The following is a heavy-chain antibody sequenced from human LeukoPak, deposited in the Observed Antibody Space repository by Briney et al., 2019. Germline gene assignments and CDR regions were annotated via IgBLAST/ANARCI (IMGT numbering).Heavy chain of an antibody. J-gene: IGHJ4*02. CDR1: GFTVSSNY. D-gene: IGHD2-21*02. CDR3: ARGRPDCGGDCYPLDY. CDR2: IYSGGNT. Sequence: PGGSLRLSCAASGFTVSSNYMTWVRQAPGKGLEWVSAIYSGGNTYYADSVKGQFTISRDNSKNTLYLQMNSLRAEDTAVYYCARGRPDCGGDCYPLDYWGQGTLVTVSS. V-gene: IGHV3-53*01.